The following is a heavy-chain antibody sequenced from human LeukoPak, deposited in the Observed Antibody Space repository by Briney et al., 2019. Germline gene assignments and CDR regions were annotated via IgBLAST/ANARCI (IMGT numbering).Heavy chain of an antibody. CDR1: GYTFTGYY. J-gene: IGHJ6*03. CDR3: ARVASSALYPEYRSSQYYMDV. D-gene: IGHD6-6*01. Sequence: GASVKVSCKTSGYTFTGYYMHWVRQAPGQGLEWMGWINPNSGGTNYAQKFQGRVTMTRDTSINTAYMELSRLRSDDTAVYYCARVASSALYPEYRSSQYYMDVWGKGTTVTVSS. CDR2: INPNSGGT. V-gene: IGHV1-2*02.